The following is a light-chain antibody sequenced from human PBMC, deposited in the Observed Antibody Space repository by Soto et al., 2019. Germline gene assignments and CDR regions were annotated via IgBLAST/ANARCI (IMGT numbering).Light chain of an antibody. Sequence: QSALTQPRSVSGSPGQSVTISCTGTSSDVGGYNYVSWYQQHPGKAPKLMIYDVSKLPSGVPDRFSGSKSGNTASLTISGLQAEDEADYYCCSYAGSPWVFGGGTQLTVL. J-gene: IGLJ3*02. CDR2: DVS. CDR1: SSDVGGYNY. V-gene: IGLV2-11*01. CDR3: CSYAGSPWV.